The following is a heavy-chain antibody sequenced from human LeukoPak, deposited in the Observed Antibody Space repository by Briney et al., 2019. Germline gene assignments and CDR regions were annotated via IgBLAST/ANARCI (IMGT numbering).Heavy chain of an antibody. J-gene: IGHJ3*02. CDR2: INHSGST. D-gene: IGHD3-10*01. Sequence: SETLSLTCAVYGGSFSGYYWSWIRQPPGKGLEWLGEINHSGSTNYNPSLKSRVTISVDTSKNQFSLKLSSVTAADTAVYYCAKSNGYGLVDIWGKGTMVTVSS. CDR1: GGSFSGYY. CDR3: AKSNGYGLVDI. V-gene: IGHV4-34*01.